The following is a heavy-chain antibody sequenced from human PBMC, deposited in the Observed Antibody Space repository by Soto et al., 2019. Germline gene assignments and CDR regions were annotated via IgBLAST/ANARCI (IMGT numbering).Heavy chain of an antibody. Sequence: DVQLVESGGGLVKPGGSLRLSCAASGFIFSSHNMNWVRQAPGKGLEWVSSITGSSSYIFYADSVKGRFTISRDNAKNTVSLQMNNRMAEDTGVYYCGTIVASETEYGMDDWGQGTPVTVSS. CDR1: GFIFSSHN. CDR3: GTIVASETEYGMDD. J-gene: IGHJ6*02. D-gene: IGHD3-16*02. V-gene: IGHV3-21*06. CDR2: ITGSSSYI.